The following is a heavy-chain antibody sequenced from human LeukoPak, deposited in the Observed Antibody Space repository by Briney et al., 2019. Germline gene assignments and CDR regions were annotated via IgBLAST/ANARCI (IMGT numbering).Heavy chain of an antibody. CDR2: IYTSGST. D-gene: IGHD3-10*01. Sequence: SETLSLTCTVSGGSISSSSYYWSWIRQPAGKGLEWIGRIYTSGSTNYNPSLKSRVTISVDTSKNQFSLKLSSVTAADTAVYYCARELLWFGEPYGWFDPWGQGTLVTVSS. V-gene: IGHV4-61*02. CDR1: GGSISSSSYY. J-gene: IGHJ5*02. CDR3: ARELLWFGEPYGWFDP.